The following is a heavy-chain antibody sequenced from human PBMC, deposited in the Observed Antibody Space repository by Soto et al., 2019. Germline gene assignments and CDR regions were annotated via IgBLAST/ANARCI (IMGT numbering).Heavy chain of an antibody. Sequence: QITLKESGPTLVKPTQTLTLTCTFSGFSLTTTGVGVGWIRQPPGKALKWLALISWDNDKRYRPSLKSRLSITKDTSKSQVVLTMTHMDPVDTATYYGAHSPQFNNNIPLSHWFGPWGRGPRVIVSS. V-gene: IGHV2-5*02. J-gene: IGHJ5*02. CDR2: ISWDNDK. D-gene: IGHD1-1*01. CDR1: GFSLTTTGVG. CDR3: AHSPQFNNNIPLSHWFGP.